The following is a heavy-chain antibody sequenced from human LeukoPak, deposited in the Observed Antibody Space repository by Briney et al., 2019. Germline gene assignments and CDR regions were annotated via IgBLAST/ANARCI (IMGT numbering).Heavy chain of an antibody. Sequence: SAKVSCKASGGTFSSYAISWVRQAPGQGLEWMGGIIPIFGTAKYAQRFQGRVTITADESTSTAYMELSSLRSEDTAVYYCARAKSLRDMATSQGSWGQGTLVTVSS. CDR1: GGTFSSYA. V-gene: IGHV1-69*01. CDR3: ARAKSLRDMATSQGS. J-gene: IGHJ5*02. D-gene: IGHD5-24*01. CDR2: IIPIFGTA.